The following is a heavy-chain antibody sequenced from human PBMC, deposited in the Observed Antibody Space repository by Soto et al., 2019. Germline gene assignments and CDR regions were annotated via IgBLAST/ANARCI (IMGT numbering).Heavy chain of an antibody. V-gene: IGHV3-23*01. J-gene: IGHJ4*02. Sequence: EVQLLESGGGLVQPGGSLRLSWAASGFTFNNYAMTWVRQAPGKGLEWVSAISGGGDTTSYAESVKGRCTVSRDGSKNTLYLQMSSLRAEDTALYYCAKGRGGSGSLTPRVDFWGQGTLVTVSS. CDR3: AKGRGGSGSLTPRVDF. CDR2: ISGGGDTT. CDR1: GFTFNNYA. D-gene: IGHD3-10*01.